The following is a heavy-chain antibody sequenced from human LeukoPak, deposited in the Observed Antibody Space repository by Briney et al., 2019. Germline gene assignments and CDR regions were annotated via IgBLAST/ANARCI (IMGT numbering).Heavy chain of an antibody. CDR3: ARHKNFHDAFDI. CDR2: ISACNGNT. J-gene: IGHJ3*02. CDR1: GYTFTSYG. V-gene: IGHV1-18*01. Sequence: ASVKVSCKASGYTFTSYGISWVRQAPGQGLEWMGWISACNGNTNYAQKLQGRVTMTTDTSTSTAYMELRSLRSDDTAVYYCARHKNFHDAFDIWGQGTMVTVSS.